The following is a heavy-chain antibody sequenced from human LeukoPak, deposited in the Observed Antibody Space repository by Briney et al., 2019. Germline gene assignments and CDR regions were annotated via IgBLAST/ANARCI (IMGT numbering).Heavy chain of an antibody. Sequence: GESLKISCRASGYIFTNYWIAWVRWMPGEGLQWMGIILPGDSDTRYSPSFRGQVTISAETSTRTAYLQWTSLRASDSAIYYCARQGAGASYYDSTGLPRGAFDSWGQGTTVTVSS. CDR1: GYIFTNYW. D-gene: IGHD3-22*01. CDR2: ILPGDSDT. J-gene: IGHJ3*02. V-gene: IGHV5-51*01. CDR3: ARQGAGASYYDSTGLPRGAFDS.